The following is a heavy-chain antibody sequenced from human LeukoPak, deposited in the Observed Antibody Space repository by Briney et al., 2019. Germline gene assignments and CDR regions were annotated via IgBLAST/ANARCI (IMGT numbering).Heavy chain of an antibody. J-gene: IGHJ4*02. CDR2: LSYSGST. D-gene: IGHD2-2*01. CDR1: GGSISSYY. V-gene: IGHV4-59*01. Sequence: SETLSLTCTVSGGSISSYYWSWIRQPPGKGLEWIGYLSYSGSTNYNPSLKSRVTISVDTSKNQFSLRLSSVTAADTAVYYCARARSLGSSTTLFDYWGQGTLVTVSS. CDR3: ARARSLGSSTTLFDY.